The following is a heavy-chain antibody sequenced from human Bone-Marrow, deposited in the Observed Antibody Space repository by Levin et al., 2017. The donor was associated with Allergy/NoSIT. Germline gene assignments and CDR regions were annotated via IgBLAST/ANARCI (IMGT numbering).Heavy chain of an antibody. CDR1: GFTVTNRY. D-gene: IGHD2-8*01. V-gene: IGHV3-53*01. CDR2: IYSGGTT. CDR3: ATEMGSYYSYGMDA. Sequence: AGGSLRLSCAVSGFTVTNRYMNWVRQPPGKGLEWVSTIYSGGTTYYGDSVRGRFTISRDTSKNMVYLQTNSLRVEDTAVYYCATEMGSYYSYGMDAWGQGTTVTVSS. J-gene: IGHJ6*02.